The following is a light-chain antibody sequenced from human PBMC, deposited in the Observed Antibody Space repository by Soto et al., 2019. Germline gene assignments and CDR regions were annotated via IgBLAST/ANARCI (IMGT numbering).Light chain of an antibody. V-gene: IGKV3-20*01. CDR3: QQYGSSPRT. J-gene: IGKJ5*01. CDR1: QSVSSNY. CDR2: GAF. Sequence: EMVLTQSPGTLSLSPGERATFSCRASQSVSSNYLACYQQKPGQAPRLLIYGAFKRATGIPDRFSGSGSGTDFTLTISRMEPEDFAVYCRQQYGSSPRTFGQGTRLEIK.